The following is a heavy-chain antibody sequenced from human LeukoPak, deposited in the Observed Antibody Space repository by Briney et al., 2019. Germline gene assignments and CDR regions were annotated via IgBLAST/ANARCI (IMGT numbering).Heavy chain of an antibody. Sequence: SKTLSLTCAVYGESFKDYYWNWIRQPPGKGLEWIGEINHSGSSNYNPSLKCRVTISVDTSKTQFSLKLSSVTAADTAVYYCARSGTYQHSSSYDYWGQGTLVTVSS. D-gene: IGHD6-13*01. J-gene: IGHJ4*02. CDR1: GESFKDYY. CDR2: INHSGSS. V-gene: IGHV4-34*01. CDR3: ARSGTYQHSSSYDY.